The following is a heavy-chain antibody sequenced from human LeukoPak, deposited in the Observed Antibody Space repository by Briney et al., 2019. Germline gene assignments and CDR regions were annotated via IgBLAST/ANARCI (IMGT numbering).Heavy chain of an antibody. CDR1: GGSFSGYY. D-gene: IGHD6-25*01. CDR3: AGQIATAGEWAFDV. CDR2: INYGGHT. J-gene: IGHJ3*01. V-gene: IGHV4-34*01. Sequence: SETLSLTCAVYGGSFSGYYWSWIRQPPGKGLEWIASINYGGHTYYNPSLKSRVTISVDTSKNMFSLKGTSMTATDTAVYYCAGQIATAGEWAFDVWGQGTKVTVSS.